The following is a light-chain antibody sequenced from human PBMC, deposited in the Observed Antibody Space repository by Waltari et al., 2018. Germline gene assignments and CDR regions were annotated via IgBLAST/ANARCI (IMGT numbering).Light chain of an antibody. Sequence: SYVLTQPPSESVAPGSTARLTCGGKHIGRKSAHRYQQKPGQAPGLVIYDESDRPTGIPERFSGTKSGNTATLTISRAEAGDEADYYCQVWDSSSDHVVFGGGTKLTVL. CDR3: QVWDSSSDHVV. J-gene: IGLJ2*01. CDR1: HIGRKS. V-gene: IGLV3-21*03. CDR2: DES.